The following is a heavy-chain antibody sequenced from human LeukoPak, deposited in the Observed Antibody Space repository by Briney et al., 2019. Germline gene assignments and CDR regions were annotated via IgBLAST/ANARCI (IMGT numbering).Heavy chain of an antibody. J-gene: IGHJ4*02. CDR1: GYTFTSYA. CDR2: INAGNGNT. V-gene: IGHV1-3*01. Sequence: ASVKVSCKASGYTFTSYAMHWVRQAPGQRLEWMGWINAGNGNTKYSQKFQGRVTITRDTSASTAYMELSSLRSEDTAVYYCARYLIRGVIMYYFDYWGQGTLVTVSS. CDR3: ARYLIRGVIMYYFDY. D-gene: IGHD3-10*01.